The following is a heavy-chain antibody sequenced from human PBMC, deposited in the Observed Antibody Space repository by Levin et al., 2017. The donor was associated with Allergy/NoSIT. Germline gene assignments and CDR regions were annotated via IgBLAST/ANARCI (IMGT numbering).Heavy chain of an antibody. J-gene: IGHJ4*02. CDR1: GFTFSSYA. CDR2: ISSDGSDI. D-gene: IGHD1-26*01. CDR3: AKGGYSGSPYGYFDS. V-gene: IGHV3-30*04. Sequence: QTGGSLRLSCAASGFTFSSYAMHWVRQAPGKGLEWLAVISSDGSDIRYADSVRGRFTISRDNSKKTLSLQMDSLRPEDTAVYHCAKGGYSGSPYGYFDSWGQGTLVTVSS.